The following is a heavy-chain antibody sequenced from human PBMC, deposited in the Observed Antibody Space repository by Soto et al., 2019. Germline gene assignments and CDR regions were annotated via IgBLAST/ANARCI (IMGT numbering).Heavy chain of an antibody. Sequence: LGGSLRLACAASGFTFSTYALRWVRQAPGKGLEWVATVTSDGSNKYHADSVEGRFTISRDDSKNTLYLQLNSLRAEDTAVYYCGRITLKTSVDTFDFWGQGTMVTVSS. D-gene: IGHD3-22*01. V-gene: IGHV3-30-3*02. CDR2: VTSDGSNK. CDR3: GRITLKTSVDTFDF. J-gene: IGHJ3*01. CDR1: GFTFSTYA.